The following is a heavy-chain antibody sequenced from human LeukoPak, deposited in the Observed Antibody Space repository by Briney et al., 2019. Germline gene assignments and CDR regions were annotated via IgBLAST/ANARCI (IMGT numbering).Heavy chain of an antibody. CDR1: GYTFTGYY. J-gene: IGHJ4*02. Sequence: ASVKVSCKASGYTFTGYYMHWVRQTPGQGLGWMGWINPNSGGTNYAQKFQGKVIMTMYTSIITSHMELSRLRSDDTAVYYCARERRYYDMLTSYYREYYFGYWGQGTLVTVSS. D-gene: IGHD3-9*01. V-gene: IGHV1-2*02. CDR2: INPNSGGT. CDR3: ARERRYYDMLTSYYREYYFGY.